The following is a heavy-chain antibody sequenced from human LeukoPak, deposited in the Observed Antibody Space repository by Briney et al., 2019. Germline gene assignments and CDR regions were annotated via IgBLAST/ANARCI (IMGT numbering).Heavy chain of an antibody. D-gene: IGHD6-13*01. CDR3: ARGYPAAGFNY. CDR2: INHSGST. Sequence: PSETLSLTCAVYGGSFSGYYWSWIRQPPGKGLEWIGEINHSGSTNYKPSLKRRVAISVDTSKKQFSLKLSSVTAADTAVYYCARGYPAAGFNYWGQGTLVTVSS. J-gene: IGHJ4*02. V-gene: IGHV4-34*01. CDR1: GGSFSGYY.